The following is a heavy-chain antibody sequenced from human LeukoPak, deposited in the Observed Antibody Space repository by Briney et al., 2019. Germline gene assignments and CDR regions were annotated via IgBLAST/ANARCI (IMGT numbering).Heavy chain of an antibody. J-gene: IGHJ4*02. Sequence: GGTLRLSCVASGFTFNDYGMSWGRQGPGQGQEWVSGINRNGGRTAYADSVKVPFTISRDNSKISLYLQMNSLRVEDTALYYCVSVRDGYSCGGQGPLVVVS. CDR1: GFTFNDYG. D-gene: IGHD5-24*01. CDR3: VSVRDGYSC. V-gene: IGHV3-20*04. CDR2: INRNGGRT.